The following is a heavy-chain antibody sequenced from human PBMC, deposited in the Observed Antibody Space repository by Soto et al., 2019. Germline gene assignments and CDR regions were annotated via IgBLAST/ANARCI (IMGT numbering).Heavy chain of an antibody. Sequence: GRSLRLSCAASGFTFTSYAMSWVRQAPGKGLEWVSGISGSGGSTYYADSVKGRFTISRDNSKNTVYLQMNSLRAEDTAVYYCAKDHIVVVAAATQFDYWGQGTLVTVSS. V-gene: IGHV3-23*01. J-gene: IGHJ4*02. CDR2: ISGSGGST. D-gene: IGHD2-15*01. CDR1: GFTFTSYA. CDR3: AKDHIVVVAAATQFDY.